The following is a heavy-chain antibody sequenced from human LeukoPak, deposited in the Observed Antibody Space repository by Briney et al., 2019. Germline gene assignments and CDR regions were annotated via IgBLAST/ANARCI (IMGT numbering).Heavy chain of an antibody. Sequence: SETLSLTCAVYGGSFSGYYWSWIRQPPGKGLEWIGEINHSGSTNYNPSLKSRVTISVDTSKNQFSLKLSSVTAADTAVYYCARDGSSGXYSPARAHFDYWGQGTLVTVS. CDR2: INHSGST. V-gene: IGHV4-34*01. J-gene: IGHJ4*02. CDR3: ARDGSSGXYSPARAHFDY. CDR1: GGSFSGYY. D-gene: IGHD3-22*01.